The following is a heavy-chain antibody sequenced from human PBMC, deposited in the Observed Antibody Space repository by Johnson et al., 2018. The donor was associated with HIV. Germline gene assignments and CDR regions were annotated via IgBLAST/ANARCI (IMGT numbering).Heavy chain of an antibody. J-gene: IGHJ3*02. CDR3: ARARWYLGGGSCCAFDI. V-gene: IGHV3-48*04. CDR2: ISSSGSTI. Sequence: VQLVESGGGVVQPGRSLRLSFAASGFTFSSYAMHWVRQAPGKGLEWVSYISSSGSTIYYADSVKGRFTISRDNAKNSLYLQINSLRAEDTAVYYCARARWYLGGGSCCAFDIWGQGTMVTVSS. D-gene: IGHD2-15*01. CDR1: GFTFSSYA.